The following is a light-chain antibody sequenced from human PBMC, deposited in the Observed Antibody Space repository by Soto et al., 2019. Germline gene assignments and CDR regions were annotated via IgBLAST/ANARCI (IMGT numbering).Light chain of an antibody. V-gene: IGKV3-20*01. CDR2: SVS. Sequence: TLSLSPGGTATLSRGSSKSVSNDYLAWFQQNPGQTPRLLIYSVSRRATGIPDRVSGSGSATDFALIISRLEPQEFAMYYCLPHRRSRWTSGQGTNVDIK. CDR3: LPHRRSRWT. J-gene: IGKJ1*01. CDR1: KSVSNDY.